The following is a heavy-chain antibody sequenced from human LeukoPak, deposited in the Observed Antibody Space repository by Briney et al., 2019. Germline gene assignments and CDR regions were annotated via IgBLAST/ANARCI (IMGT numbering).Heavy chain of an antibody. D-gene: IGHD5-12*01. V-gene: IGHV6-1*01. CDR2: TYYSYKWYN. J-gene: IGHJ6*03. CDR1: VDRVSGNSGA. CDR3: VRGWLRSYMDV. Sequence: SQTLSLTCAISVDRVSGNSGAWNWIRQSPSRGLEWLGRTYYSYKWYNDYAVSVKRRITINPDTSKNQFSLQLNSVTLEDTAVYYCVRGWLRSYMDVWDKGTTVTVSS.